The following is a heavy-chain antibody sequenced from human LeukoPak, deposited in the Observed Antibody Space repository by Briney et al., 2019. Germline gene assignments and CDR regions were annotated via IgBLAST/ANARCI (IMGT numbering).Heavy chain of an antibody. CDR1: GFTFSPYA. V-gene: IGHV3-33*08. J-gene: IGHJ1*01. CDR2: AYGDGSSQ. Sequence: GGSLRLSCGASGFTFSPYAMSWVRQAPGKGLEWVAVAYGDGSSQYYADSVKGRFSISKDISKNTLSLQMNSLRAEDTAVYSCATGGNFYYSHWGQGTLVTVSS. D-gene: IGHD4-11*01. CDR3: ATGGNFYYSH.